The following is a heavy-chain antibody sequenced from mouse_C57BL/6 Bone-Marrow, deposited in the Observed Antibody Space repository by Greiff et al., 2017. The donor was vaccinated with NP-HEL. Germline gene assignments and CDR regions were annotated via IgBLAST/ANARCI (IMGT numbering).Heavy chain of an antibody. J-gene: IGHJ2*01. V-gene: IGHV6-3*01. Sequence: EVKVVESGGGLVQPGGSMKLSCVASGFTFSNYWMNWVRQSPEKGLEWVAQIRLKSDNYATHYAESVKGRFTISRDDSKSSVYLQMNNLRAEDTGIYYCTLTTVVATPYFDYWGQGTTLTVSS. CDR1: GFTFSNYW. CDR3: TLTTVVATPYFDY. CDR2: IRLKSDNYAT. D-gene: IGHD1-1*01.